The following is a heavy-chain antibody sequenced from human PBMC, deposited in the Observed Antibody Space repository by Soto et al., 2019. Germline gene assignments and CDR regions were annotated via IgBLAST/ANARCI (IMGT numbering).Heavy chain of an antibody. Sequence: QVQLSESGGGLVQPGGSLRLSCAASGFSFNEYYMSWIRQAPGKGLEWVAYISSSGGDIFYSDSVQGRFTISRDNAKKSLYLQMNSLGADDTAVYYCARTLGVSTIPSWGQGTLVTVSS. CDR2: ISSSGGDI. CDR1: GFSFNEYY. CDR3: ARTLGVSTIPS. D-gene: IGHD2-2*01. J-gene: IGHJ4*02. V-gene: IGHV3-11*01.